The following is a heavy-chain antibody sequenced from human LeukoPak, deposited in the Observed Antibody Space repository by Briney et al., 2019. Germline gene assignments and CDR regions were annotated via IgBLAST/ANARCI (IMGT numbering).Heavy chain of an antibody. CDR2: TKSKTDGGTT. CDR1: GFTFSNAW. CDR3: TTHGATIRGNYFDF. J-gene: IGHJ4*02. D-gene: IGHD4/OR15-4a*01. Sequence: PGGSLRLSCAASGFTFSNAWMSWVRQAQGKGLEWVGRTKSKTDGGTTDYAAPVKGRFTISRDDSKNTLYLQMNSLKTEDTAVYYCTTHGATIRGNYFDFGGQGTLVTVSS. V-gene: IGHV3-15*01.